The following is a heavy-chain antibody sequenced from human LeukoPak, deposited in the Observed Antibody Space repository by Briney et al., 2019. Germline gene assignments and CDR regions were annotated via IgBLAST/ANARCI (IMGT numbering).Heavy chain of an antibody. Sequence: SSETLSLTCTVSGDSVSGHYWSWIRQTPGKGLEWIGYVSYSGGTNYNPSLKRRVSISLDTSKNQFSLQLSSPAAADPAVYYCARAPMAITTSAFPDAFDFWGQGTMVTVSP. CDR3: ARAPMAITTSAFPDAFDF. D-gene: IGHD5-12*01. V-gene: IGHV4-59*02. J-gene: IGHJ3*01. CDR1: GDSVSGHY. CDR2: VSYSGGT.